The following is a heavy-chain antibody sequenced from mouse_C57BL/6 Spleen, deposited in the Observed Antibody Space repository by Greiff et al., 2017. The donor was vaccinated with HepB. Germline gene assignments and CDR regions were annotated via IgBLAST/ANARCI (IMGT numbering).Heavy chain of an antibody. J-gene: IGHJ4*01. CDR2: IDPENGDT. V-gene: IGHV14-4*01. CDR3: TTAVVAPYAMDY. Sequence: VHVKQSGAELVRPGASVKLSCTASGFNIKDDYMHWVKQRPEQGLEWIGWIDPENGDTEYASKFQGKATITADTSSNTAYLQLSSLTSEDTAVYYCTTAVVAPYAMDYWGQGTSVTVSS. CDR1: GFNIKDDY. D-gene: IGHD1-1*01.